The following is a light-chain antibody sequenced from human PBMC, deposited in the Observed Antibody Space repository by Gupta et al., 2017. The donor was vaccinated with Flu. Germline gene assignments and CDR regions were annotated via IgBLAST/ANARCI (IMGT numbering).Light chain of an antibody. J-gene: IGLJ2*01. CDR1: SSDIGVFNF. V-gene: IGLV2-14*01. CDR3: SSYTTSNAVI. Sequence: QSALTQPAPVSGSPGQSITISCTGTSSDIGVFNFVSWYQRHPGKAPKLIISEVSNRPSGVSNRFSGSKSGNTASLRISGLQAEDESDYFCSSYTTSNAVIFGGGTKLTVL. CDR2: EVS.